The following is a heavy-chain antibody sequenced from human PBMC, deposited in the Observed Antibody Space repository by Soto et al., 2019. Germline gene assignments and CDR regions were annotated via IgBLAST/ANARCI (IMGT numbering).Heavy chain of an antibody. CDR2: ISYGGSNK. Sequence: LRLSCAASGFTFSSYAMHWVRQAPGKGLEWVAVISYGGSNKYYADSVKGRFTISRDNSKNTLYLQMNSLRAEDTAVYYCARDLNDFWSGYYHYYYYGMDVWGQGTTVTVSS. CDR3: ARDLNDFWSGYYHYYYYGMDV. D-gene: IGHD3-3*01. V-gene: IGHV3-30-3*01. CDR1: GFTFSSYA. J-gene: IGHJ6*02.